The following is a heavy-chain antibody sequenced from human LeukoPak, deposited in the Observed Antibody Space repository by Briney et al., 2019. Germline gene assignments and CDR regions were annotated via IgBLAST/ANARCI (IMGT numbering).Heavy chain of an antibody. Sequence: GASVKVSCKASGYTFTSYDINWVRQATGQGLEWMGWMNPNSGNTGYAQKFQGRVTMTRNTSISTAYMELSSLRSEDTAVYYCARISSGPRPKKSQSFDYWGQGTLVTVSS. CDR3: ARISSGPRPKKSQSFDY. J-gene: IGHJ4*02. CDR1: GYTFTSYD. D-gene: IGHD6-19*01. V-gene: IGHV1-8*01. CDR2: MNPNSGNT.